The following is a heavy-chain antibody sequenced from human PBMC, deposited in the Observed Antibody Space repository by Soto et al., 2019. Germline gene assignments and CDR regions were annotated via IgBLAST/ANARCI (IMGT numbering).Heavy chain of an antibody. V-gene: IGHV1-69*02. CDR2: IIPILGIA. Sequence: QVQLVQSGAEVKKPGSSMKVSCKASGGTFSSYTISWVRQAPGQGLEWMGRIIPILGIANYAQKFQGRVTITADKSTSTAYMELSSRRSEDTAVYYCASLMSSGYYYGMDVWGQGTTVTVSS. J-gene: IGHJ6*02. CDR3: ASLMSSGYYYGMDV. D-gene: IGHD3-10*01. CDR1: GGTFSSYT.